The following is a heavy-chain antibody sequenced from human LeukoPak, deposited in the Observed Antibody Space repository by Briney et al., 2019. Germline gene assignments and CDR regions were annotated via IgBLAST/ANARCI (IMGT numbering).Heavy chain of an antibody. V-gene: IGHV1-69*05. CDR3: ARDTIDSSSWFNWFDP. D-gene: IGHD6-13*01. J-gene: IGHJ5*02. CDR1: GYTYTTYG. CDR2: IIPIFGTA. Sequence: ASVKVSCKASGYTYTTYGISWVRQAPGQGLEWMGGIIPIFGTANYAQKFQGRVTITTDESTSTAYMELSSLRSEDTAVYYRARDTIDSSSWFNWFDPWGQGTLVTVSS.